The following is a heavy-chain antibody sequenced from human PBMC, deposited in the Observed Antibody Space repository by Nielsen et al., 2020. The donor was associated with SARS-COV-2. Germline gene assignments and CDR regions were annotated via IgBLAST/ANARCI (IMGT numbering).Heavy chain of an antibody. Sequence: GESLKISCAASGFTFSSYAMSWVRQAPGKGLEWVSAISGSGGSTYYADSVKGRFTISRDNSKNTLYLQMDSLRAEDTAVYYCAKDMLLWFGELLAAPDYWGQGTLVTVSS. J-gene: IGHJ4*02. CDR1: GFTFSSYA. V-gene: IGHV3-23*01. CDR2: ISGSGGST. CDR3: AKDMLLWFGELLAAPDY. D-gene: IGHD3-10*01.